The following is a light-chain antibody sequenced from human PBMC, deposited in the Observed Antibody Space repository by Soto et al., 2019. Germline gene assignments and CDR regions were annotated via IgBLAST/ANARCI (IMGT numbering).Light chain of an antibody. CDR1: SSNIGAGYD. CDR3: QSYDTSLGGSWV. V-gene: IGLV1-40*01. Sequence: QSVLTQPPSVSGAPGQRVTISCTGSSSNIGAGYDVHWYQLLPGTAPKLLIYDNSNRPSGVPDRFSGSKSGTSASLAITGRQAEDEADYYCQSYDTSLGGSWVFGTGTKVTVL. J-gene: IGLJ1*01. CDR2: DNS.